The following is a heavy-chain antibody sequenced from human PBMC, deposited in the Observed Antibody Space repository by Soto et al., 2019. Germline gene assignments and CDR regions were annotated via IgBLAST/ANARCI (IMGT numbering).Heavy chain of an antibody. D-gene: IGHD2-2*01. CDR1: GFTFSNYW. CDR3: ARDLGRTAAGYYYYYAMDV. V-gene: IGHV3-7*01. CDR2: IKGDGSEK. Sequence: GGSLRLSCAASGFTFSNYWMNWVRQVPGKGLDWVANIKGDGSEKYFVDSVKGRFTISRDNAKNSLYLQMNSLRAEDTATYYCARDLGRTAAGYYYYYAMDVWGQGNTVTVSS. J-gene: IGHJ6*02.